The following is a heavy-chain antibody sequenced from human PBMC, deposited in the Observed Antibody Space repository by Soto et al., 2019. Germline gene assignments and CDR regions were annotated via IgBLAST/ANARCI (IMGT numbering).Heavy chain of an antibody. CDR2: ISGSGGST. CDR3: ASSVEMATISHFDY. D-gene: IGHD5-12*01. J-gene: IGHJ4*02. Sequence: GGSLRLSCAASGFTFSSYAMSWVRQAPGKGLEWVSAISGSGGSTYYADSVKGRFTISRGNSKNTLYLQMNSLRAEDTAVYYCASSVEMATISHFDYWGQGTLVTVSS. CDR1: GFTFSSYA. V-gene: IGHV3-23*01.